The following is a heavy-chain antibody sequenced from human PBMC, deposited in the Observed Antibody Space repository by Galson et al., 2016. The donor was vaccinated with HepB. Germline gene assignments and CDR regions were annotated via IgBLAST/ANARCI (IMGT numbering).Heavy chain of an antibody. D-gene: IGHD6-19*01. CDR1: GFSVRNNY. CDR3: ARPPYSSDHFFPFEY. CDR2: IYSGDNT. J-gene: IGHJ4*02. V-gene: IGHV3-53*01. Sequence: SLRLSCAASGFSVRNNYMTWVRQAPGKGLEWVSVIYSGDNTFYADSVKGRFTISRDNSKNTVFLQMNSLRMDDTGVYYCARPPYSSDHFFPFEYWGQGTLVTVSS.